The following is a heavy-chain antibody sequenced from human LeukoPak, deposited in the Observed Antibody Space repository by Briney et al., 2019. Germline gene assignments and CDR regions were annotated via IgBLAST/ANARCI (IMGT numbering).Heavy chain of an antibody. CDR3: ARDLPTYYDFWSGYYPIDY. D-gene: IGHD3-3*01. CDR1: GYTFTDYF. Sequence: GASVKVSCKASGYTFTDYFIHWVRQAPGQGLEWMGWINPNSGGTNYAQKFQGRVTMTRDTSISTAYMELSRLRSDDTAVYYCARDLPTYYDFWSGYYPIDYWGQGTLVTVSS. CDR2: INPNSGGT. J-gene: IGHJ4*02. V-gene: IGHV1-2*02.